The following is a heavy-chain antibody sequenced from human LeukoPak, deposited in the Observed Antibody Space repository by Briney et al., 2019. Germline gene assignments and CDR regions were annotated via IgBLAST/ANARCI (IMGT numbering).Heavy chain of an antibody. CDR2: VYYSGTT. J-gene: IGHJ6*02. D-gene: IGHD2-21*01. CDR1: GGSLTNYY. V-gene: IGHV4-59*08. Sequence: SETLSLTCTVSGGSLTNYYWSWIRQPPGKGLEWLGYVYYSGTTTYHPSLKSRITISVDTSRDQFSLKLSSVTAADTAVYYCARQRTAPPLFTYYGMDVWGQGTTVTVSS. CDR3: ARQRTAPPLFTYYGMDV.